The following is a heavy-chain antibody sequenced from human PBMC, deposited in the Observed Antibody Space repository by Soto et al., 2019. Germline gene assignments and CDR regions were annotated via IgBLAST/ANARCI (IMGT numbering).Heavy chain of an antibody. D-gene: IGHD2-21*02. CDR1: GFTFDDYA. CDR2: ISWNSGSI. Sequence: EVQLVESGGDLVQPGRSLRLSCATSGFTFDDYAMHWVRQAPGKGLEWVSGISWNSGSIHYADSVRGRFTISRDNAKNSLYLQMNSLRPEDTPFYYCAKYGGGDYRLGTHFDSWGQGTLVTVSS. CDR3: AKYGGGDYRLGTHFDS. V-gene: IGHV3-9*01. J-gene: IGHJ4*02.